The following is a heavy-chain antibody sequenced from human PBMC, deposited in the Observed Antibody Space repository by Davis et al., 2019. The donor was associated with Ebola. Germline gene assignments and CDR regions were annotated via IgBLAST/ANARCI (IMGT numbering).Heavy chain of an antibody. CDR1: GGSISSYY. Sequence: SETLSLTCTVSGGSISSYYWSWIRQPPGKGLEWIGYIYYSGSTNYNPSLKSRVTISVDTSKNQFSRKLSSVTAADTAVYYCARHGYSGRSRYYYYYGMDVWGQGTTVTVSS. J-gene: IGHJ6*02. CDR3: ARHGYSGRSRYYYYYGMDV. V-gene: IGHV4-59*08. D-gene: IGHD5-12*01. CDR2: IYYSGST.